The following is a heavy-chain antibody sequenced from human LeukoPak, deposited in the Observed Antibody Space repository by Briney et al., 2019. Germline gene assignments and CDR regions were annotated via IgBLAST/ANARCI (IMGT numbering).Heavy chain of an antibody. V-gene: IGHV1-69*04. CDR2: IIPILGIA. CDR1: GGTFSSYA. J-gene: IGHJ4*02. Sequence: SVKVSCKASGGTFSSYAISWVRQAPGQGLEWMGRIIPILGIANYAQKFQGRVTITADKSTSTAYMELSSLRSEDTAMYYCARRDYYDSSGSTDYWGQGTLVTVSS. D-gene: IGHD3-22*01. CDR3: ARRDYYDSSGSTDY.